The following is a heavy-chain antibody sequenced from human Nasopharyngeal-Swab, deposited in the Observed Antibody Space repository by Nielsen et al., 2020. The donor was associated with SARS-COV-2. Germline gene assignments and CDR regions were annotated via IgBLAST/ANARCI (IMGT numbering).Heavy chain of an antibody. CDR3: ARATAIQDFWSGYYSPRNFDY. CDR2: IYYSGST. CDR1: GGSISSSSYY. D-gene: IGHD3-3*01. J-gene: IGHJ4*02. Sequence: SETLSLTCTVSGGSISSSSYYWGWIRQPPGKRLEWIGSIYYSGSTNYNPSLKSRVTISVDTSKNQFSLKLSSVTAADTAVYYCARATAIQDFWSGYYSPRNFDYWGQGTLVTVSS. V-gene: IGHV4-39*07.